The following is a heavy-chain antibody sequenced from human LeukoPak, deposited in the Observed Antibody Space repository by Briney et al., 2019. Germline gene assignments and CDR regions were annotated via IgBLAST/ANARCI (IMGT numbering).Heavy chain of an antibody. CDR1: GGSFRGYY. V-gene: IGHV4-34*01. CDR3: ARHQSRGIAVAGIDFDY. J-gene: IGHJ4*02. Sequence: SEPLSLTCAVYGGSFRGYYWSWLRHPTGEALEWIGQINHSGSTNYNPSLKSRVTISVDTSKNQFSLKLSSVTAADTAVYYCARHQSRGIAVAGIDFDYWGQGTLVTVSS. D-gene: IGHD6-19*01. CDR2: INHSGST.